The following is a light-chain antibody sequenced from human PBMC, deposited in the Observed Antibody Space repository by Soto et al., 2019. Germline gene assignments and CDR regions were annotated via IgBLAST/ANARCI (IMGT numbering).Light chain of an antibody. Sequence: SYELTQPPSVSVAPGQTATITYGGNIISTRSLHWYQQKPGQAPVLVVNDYSDRPSGIPERFSGSHSGNTATLTITRVEAGDEADYYCHLWDSSRGEVVFGGGTKLTVL. V-gene: IGLV3-21*02. CDR1: IISTRS. J-gene: IGLJ2*01. CDR2: DYS. CDR3: HLWDSSRGEVV.